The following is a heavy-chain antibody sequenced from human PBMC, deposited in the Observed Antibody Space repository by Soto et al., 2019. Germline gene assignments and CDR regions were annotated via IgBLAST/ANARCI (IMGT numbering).Heavy chain of an antibody. CDR1: GYTFTNYW. Sequence: LGESLKISCQTSGYTFTNYWIGWVRQMPGGGLEWLGLIFPRDFAVRYSPSFEGQVTMSADRSTGTAFLHWRSLEASDSALYFWARLVSLLQPIDSWGQGTPVTVSS. V-gene: IGHV5-51*01. CDR2: IFPRDFAV. CDR3: ARLVSLLQPIDS. J-gene: IGHJ5*01. D-gene: IGHD4-4*01.